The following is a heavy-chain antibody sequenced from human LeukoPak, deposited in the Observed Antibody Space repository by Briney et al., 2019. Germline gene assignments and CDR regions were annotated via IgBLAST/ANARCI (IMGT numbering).Heavy chain of an antibody. CDR1: GYSFTNYW. CDR2: IIPIFGTA. J-gene: IGHJ4*02. Sequence: KISCKGSGYSFTNYWIGWVRQAPGQGLEWMGGIIPIFGTANYAQKFQGRVTITADESTSTAYMELSSLRSEDTAVYYCARSSIIAAAGPYYFDYWGQGTLVTVSS. CDR3: ARSSIIAAAGPYYFDY. V-gene: IGHV1-69*01. D-gene: IGHD6-13*01.